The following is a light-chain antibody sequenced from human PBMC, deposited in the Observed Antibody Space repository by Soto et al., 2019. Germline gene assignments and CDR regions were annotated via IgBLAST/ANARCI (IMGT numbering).Light chain of an antibody. CDR3: QQYGRSPYT. Sequence: EIVLTQSPGTLSLSPGERATLSCRASQSFSNSNLAWYQQKPGQAPRLLIYGASSRATGIPDRFSGSGSRTDFTLTISRLEPEDFAVYYCQQYGRSPYTFGQGTKLEIK. J-gene: IGKJ2*01. CDR2: GAS. CDR1: QSFSNSN. V-gene: IGKV3-20*01.